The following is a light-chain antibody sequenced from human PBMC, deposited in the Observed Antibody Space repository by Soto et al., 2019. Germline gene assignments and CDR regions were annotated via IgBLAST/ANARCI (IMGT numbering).Light chain of an antibody. CDR2: KAS. V-gene: IGKV1-5*03. Sequence: DIQMTQSPSTLSASVGDRVTITCRARQSISRWLAWYQQKPGKAPKLLIYKASSLKSGVPSRFSGSGSGTEFTLTISSLQPDDFATYFCQQYNTYSTFGQGTKVEIK. CDR1: QSISRW. J-gene: IGKJ1*01. CDR3: QQYNTYST.